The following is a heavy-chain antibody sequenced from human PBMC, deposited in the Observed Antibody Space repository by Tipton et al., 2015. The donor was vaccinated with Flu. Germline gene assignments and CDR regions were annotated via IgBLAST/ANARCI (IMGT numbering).Heavy chain of an antibody. CDR2: MSYSGNT. J-gene: IGHJ6*02. V-gene: IGHV4-59*01. D-gene: IGHD4-23*01. CDR3: AREHGGYYHNRGTYFSYAVDV. Sequence: TLSLTCSVSGGTIKSYYWTWIRLAPGKGLEWIGSMSYSGNTNYNPSLTSRVSISLDTSRNEFSLRLSSATAADAATYFCAREHGGYYHNRGTYFSYAVDVLGQGTTIPVSS. CDR1: GGTIKSYY.